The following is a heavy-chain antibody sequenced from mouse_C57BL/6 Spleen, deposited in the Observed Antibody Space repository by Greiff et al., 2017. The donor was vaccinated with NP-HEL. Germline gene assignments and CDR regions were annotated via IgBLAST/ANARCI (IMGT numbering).Heavy chain of an antibody. V-gene: IGHV1-20*01. CDR3: ARPYYSNYEGAWFAY. J-gene: IGHJ3*01. Sequence: VQLKQSGPELVKPGDSVKISCKASGYSFTGYFMNWVMQSHGKSLEWIGRINPYNGDTFYNQKFKGKATLTVDKSSSTAHMELRSLTSEDSAVYYCARPYYSNYEGAWFAYWGQGTLVTVSA. CDR2: INPYNGDT. CDR1: GYSFTGYF. D-gene: IGHD2-5*01.